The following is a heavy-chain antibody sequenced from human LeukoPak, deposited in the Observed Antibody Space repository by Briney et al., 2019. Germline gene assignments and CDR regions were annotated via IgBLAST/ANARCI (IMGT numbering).Heavy chain of an antibody. CDR2: IYYSGST. D-gene: IGHD3-10*01. V-gene: IGHV4-31*03. Sequence: PSETLSLTCTVSGGSISSGGYYWSWIRQHPGKGLEWIGYIYYSGSTYYNPSLKSRVTISVDTSKNQFSLKLSSVTAADTAVYYCARDSGGGDPAINWFDPWGQGTLVTVSS. CDR3: ARDSGGGDPAINWFDP. CDR1: GGSISSGGYY. J-gene: IGHJ5*02.